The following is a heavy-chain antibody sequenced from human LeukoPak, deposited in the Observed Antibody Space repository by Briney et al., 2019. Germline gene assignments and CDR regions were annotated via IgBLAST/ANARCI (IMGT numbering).Heavy chain of an antibody. D-gene: IGHD4-17*01. CDR1: GFIFSNYA. CDR3: ARESYGDVGY. Sequence: GGSLRLSCAASGFIFSNYAMSWVRQAPGKGLEWVSSISAGGDSAYYADSVKGRFTISRDNAKNSLYLQMNSLRAEDTAVYYCARESYGDVGYWGQGSLVTVSS. J-gene: IGHJ4*02. V-gene: IGHV3-23*01. CDR2: ISAGGDSA.